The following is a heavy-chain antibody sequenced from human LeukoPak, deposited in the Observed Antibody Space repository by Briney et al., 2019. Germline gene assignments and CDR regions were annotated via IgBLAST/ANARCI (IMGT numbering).Heavy chain of an antibody. CDR1: GYTFTGDY. Sequence: ASVKVSCKASGYTFTGDYMHWVRQAPGQGLEWMGWINPKNGDTKYAQKFQGRVTMTRDTSIGTTYMDLISLTSDDTAVYYCARDYGDSTTTHAFDIWGQGTMVTVSS. D-gene: IGHD4-17*01. CDR3: ARDYGDSTTTHAFDI. V-gene: IGHV1-2*02. J-gene: IGHJ3*02. CDR2: INPKNGDT.